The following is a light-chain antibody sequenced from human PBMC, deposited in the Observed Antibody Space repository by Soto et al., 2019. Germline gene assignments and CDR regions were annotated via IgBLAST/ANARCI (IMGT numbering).Light chain of an antibody. J-gene: IGKJ2*01. V-gene: IGKV1-5*01. CDR3: QQYNSYPYT. CDR1: HGVRNR. Sequence: DIQMTQSPSTPSASVGDRVTITCRASHGVRNRLAWYQRKPGKAPKLLIYAASTLQSGVPSRFSGSGSGTEFTLTISSLQPDDFATYYCQQYNSYPYTFGQGTKVDIK. CDR2: AAS.